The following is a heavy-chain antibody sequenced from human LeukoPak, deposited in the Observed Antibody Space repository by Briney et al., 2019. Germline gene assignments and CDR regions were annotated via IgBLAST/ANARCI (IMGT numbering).Heavy chain of an antibody. CDR3: ARDHAWRVVAATPADY. V-gene: IGHV3-33*01. CDR1: GFTFSSYG. J-gene: IGHJ4*02. Sequence: GGSLRLSCAASGFTFSSYGMHWVRQAPGKGLEWVAVIWYDGSNKYYADSVKGRFTISRDNPKNTLYLQMNSLRAKDTAVYYCARDHAWRVVAATPADYWGQGTLVTVSS. CDR2: IWYDGSNK. D-gene: IGHD2-15*01.